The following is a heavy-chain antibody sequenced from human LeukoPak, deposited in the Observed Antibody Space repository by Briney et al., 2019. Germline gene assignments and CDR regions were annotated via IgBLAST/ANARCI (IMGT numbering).Heavy chain of an antibody. CDR2: ISGGAIST. D-gene: IGHD6-13*01. J-gene: IGHJ4*02. V-gene: IGHV3-23*01. CDR3: AKPIAAAGTPFDY. Sequence: PGGSLRLSCAASGFTFSSYGMSWVRQAPGKGLEWVSAISGGAISTYYADSVKGRFTISRDNSKNTLYLQMNSLRAEDTAVYYCAKPIAAAGTPFDYWGQGTLVTVSS. CDR1: GFTFSSYG.